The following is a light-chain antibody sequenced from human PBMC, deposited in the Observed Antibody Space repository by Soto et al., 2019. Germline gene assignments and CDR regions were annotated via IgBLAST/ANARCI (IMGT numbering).Light chain of an antibody. CDR1: QSVSSSH. V-gene: IGKV3-20*01. Sequence: EIVLTQSPGTLSLPPGERATLSCRASQSVSSSHLAWCQLKPGQAPRLLIYGASSRATGIPDRFSGSGSGTDFTLTISRLEPEDFAVYYCQQYGSSPWTFGQGTKVEIK. CDR3: QQYGSSPWT. J-gene: IGKJ1*01. CDR2: GAS.